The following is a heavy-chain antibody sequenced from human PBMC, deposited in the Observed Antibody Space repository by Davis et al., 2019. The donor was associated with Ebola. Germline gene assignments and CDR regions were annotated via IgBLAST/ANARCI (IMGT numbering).Heavy chain of an antibody. J-gene: IGHJ4*02. CDR1: GFTFNNYG. Sequence: GESLKISCAASGFTFNNYGMNWVRQAPGKGLEWVGRIKSKTDGGTADYAAPVKTRFTISRDDSKNTLYLQMNSLKSEDTAVYYCTRTPTAGLWGQGTLVTVAS. CDR3: TRTPTAGL. D-gene: IGHD6-13*01. V-gene: IGHV3-15*01. CDR2: IKSKTDGGTA.